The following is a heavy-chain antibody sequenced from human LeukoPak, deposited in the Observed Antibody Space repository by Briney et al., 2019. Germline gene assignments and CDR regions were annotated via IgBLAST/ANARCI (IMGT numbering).Heavy chain of an antibody. D-gene: IGHD3-10*01. CDR2: ISYGGSNK. CDR1: GFTFSSYA. CDR3: AKDNRDYYIDY. J-gene: IGHJ4*02. V-gene: IGHV3-30-3*01. Sequence: GGSLRLSCAASGFTFSSYAMHWVRQAPGKGLEWVAVISYGGSNKYYADSVKGRFTISRDNSKNTLYLQMNSLRAEDTAMYYCAKDNRDYYIDYWGQGTLVTVSS.